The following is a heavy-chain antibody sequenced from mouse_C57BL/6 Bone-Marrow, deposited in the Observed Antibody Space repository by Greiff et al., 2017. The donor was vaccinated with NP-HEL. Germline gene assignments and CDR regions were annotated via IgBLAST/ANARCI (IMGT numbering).Heavy chain of an antibody. CDR3: ASSSWENY. CDR2: IDPSDSYT. V-gene: IGHV1-50*01. D-gene: IGHD4-1*01. Sequence: QVQLQQPGAELVKPGASVKLSCTASGYTFTSYWMQWVKQRPGQGLEWIGEIDPSDSYTNYTQKFKGKATVTVDTSSSTAYMQLSSLTAEDSAVYDCASSSWENYWCQGTTLTVSS. CDR1: GYTFTSYW. J-gene: IGHJ2*01.